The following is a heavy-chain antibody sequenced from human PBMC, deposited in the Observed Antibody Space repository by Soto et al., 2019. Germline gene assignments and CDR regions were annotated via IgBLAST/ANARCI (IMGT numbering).Heavy chain of an antibody. CDR3: ARGGAVAVGAFDI. Sequence: QVQLVQSGAEVKKPGASVKVSCKASGYTFTSYAMHWVRQAPGQRLEWMGWINAGNGNTKYSQKFQGRVTITRDTSASTAYMELSSLRSEDTAVYYCARGGAVAVGAFDIWGQGTMVTVSS. CDR2: INAGNGNT. CDR1: GYTFTSYA. V-gene: IGHV1-3*01. J-gene: IGHJ3*02. D-gene: IGHD6-19*01.